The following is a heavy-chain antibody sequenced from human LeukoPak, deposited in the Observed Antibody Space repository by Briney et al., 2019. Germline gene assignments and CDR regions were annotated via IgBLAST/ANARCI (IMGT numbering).Heavy chain of an antibody. D-gene: IGHD6-13*01. J-gene: IGHJ6*02. CDR3: AKVVGSWSNYYYYGMDV. CDR2: ISGSGGST. CDR1: GFTFSSYA. Sequence: GSLRLSCAASGFTFSSYAMSWVRQAPGKGLEWVSAISGSGGSTYYADSVKGRFTISRDNSKNTLYLQMNSLRAEDTAVYYCAKVVGSWSNYYYYGMDVWGQGTTVTVSS. V-gene: IGHV3-23*01.